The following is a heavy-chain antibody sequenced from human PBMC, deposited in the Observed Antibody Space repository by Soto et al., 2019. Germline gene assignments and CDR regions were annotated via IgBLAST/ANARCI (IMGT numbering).Heavy chain of an antibody. CDR3: ARKAVSLPREYYFDY. V-gene: IGHV1-69*13. J-gene: IGHJ4*02. Sequence: GASVQVSCKASGGTFSSYAISWVRQAPGQGLEWMGGIIPIFGTANYAQKFQGRVTITADESTSTAYMELSSLRSEDTAVYYCARKAVSLPREYYFDYWGQGTLVTVSS. CDR1: GGTFSSYA. D-gene: IGHD3-10*01. CDR2: IIPIFGTA.